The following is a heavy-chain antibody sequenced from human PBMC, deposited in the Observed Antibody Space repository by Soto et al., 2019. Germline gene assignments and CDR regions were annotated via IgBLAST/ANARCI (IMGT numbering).Heavy chain of an antibody. CDR3: VGGGSYGDDAFDI. CDR1: GFTFSNAW. CDR2: IKSKTDGGTT. Sequence: EVQLVESGGGLVKPGGSLRLSCAASGFTFSNAWMNWVRQAPGKGLEWVGRIKSKTDGGTTDYAAPVKGRFTISRDDSKNTLYLQMNSLKTEDTAVYYCVGGGSYGDDAFDIWGQGTMVTVSS. V-gene: IGHV3-15*07. J-gene: IGHJ3*02. D-gene: IGHD1-26*01.